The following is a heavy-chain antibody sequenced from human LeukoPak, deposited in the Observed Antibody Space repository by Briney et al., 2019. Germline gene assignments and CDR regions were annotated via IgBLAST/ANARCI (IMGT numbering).Heavy chain of an antibody. V-gene: IGHV4-39*01. CDR2: IYYSGST. D-gene: IGHD3-3*01. CDR1: GGSISSSSYY. Sequence: SETLSLTCTVSGGSISSSSYYWGWIRQPPGKGLEWIGSIYYSGSTYYNPSLKSRVTISVDTSKNQFSLKLSSVTAADTAVYYCARPRFSAVPYDAFDIWGQGTMVTVSS. CDR3: ARPRFSAVPYDAFDI. J-gene: IGHJ3*02.